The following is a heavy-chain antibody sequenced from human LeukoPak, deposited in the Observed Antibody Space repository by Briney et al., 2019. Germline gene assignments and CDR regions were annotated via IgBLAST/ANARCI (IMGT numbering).Heavy chain of an antibody. J-gene: IGHJ4*02. D-gene: IGHD2-15*01. CDR2: IYYSGGT. Sequence: SETLSLTCTVSGGSISSHYWSWIRQPPGKGLEWIGYIYYSGGTNYNPSLKSRVTISVDTSKNQFSLKLSSVTAADTAVYYCASSLQEASPGYFDYWGQGTLVTVSS. V-gene: IGHV4-59*11. CDR1: GGSISSHY. CDR3: ASSLQEASPGYFDY.